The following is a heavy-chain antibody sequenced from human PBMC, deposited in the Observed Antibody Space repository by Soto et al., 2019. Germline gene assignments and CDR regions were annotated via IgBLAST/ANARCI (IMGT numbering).Heavy chain of an antibody. CDR2: IYSGGST. Sequence: PGGSLRLSCAASGFTVSSNYMSWVRQAPGKGLEWVSVIYSGGSTYYADSVKGRFTISRDNSKNTLYLQMNSLRAEDTAVYYCARESIVVVPAAIRYYYGMDVWAKGPRSPSP. V-gene: IGHV3-53*01. CDR3: ARESIVVVPAAIRYYYGMDV. J-gene: IGHJ6*02. CDR1: GFTVSSNY. D-gene: IGHD2-2*02.